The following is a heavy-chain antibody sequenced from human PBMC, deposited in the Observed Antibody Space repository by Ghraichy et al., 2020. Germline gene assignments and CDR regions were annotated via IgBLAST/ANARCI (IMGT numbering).Heavy chain of an antibody. Sequence: SQTLSLTCAVYGGSLSGPYWNWIRQPPGKGLEWIGEIGHGGNTKYNPSLKSRVTMSMDTSKNQFSLKLTSVTAADTAVYYCARGDLFELFHWGQGTLVTVSS. D-gene: IGHD3-10*01. J-gene: IGHJ4*02. CDR3: ARGDLFELFH. V-gene: IGHV4-34*01. CDR2: IGHGGNT. CDR1: GGSLSGPY.